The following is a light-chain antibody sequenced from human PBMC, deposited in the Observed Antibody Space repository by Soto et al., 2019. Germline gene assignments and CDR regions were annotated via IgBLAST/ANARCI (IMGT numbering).Light chain of an antibody. CDR1: QSIGSN. Sequence: EIVMTQSPATLSVSPGARATLSCRASQSIGSNVAWYQQRPGQVPRLLIYGASTRATGIPDRFSASGSGTEFTLTITGLQSEDSAIYHCQQYDDWPPITFGQGTRLEIK. CDR3: QQYDDWPPIT. CDR2: GAS. V-gene: IGKV3-15*01. J-gene: IGKJ5*01.